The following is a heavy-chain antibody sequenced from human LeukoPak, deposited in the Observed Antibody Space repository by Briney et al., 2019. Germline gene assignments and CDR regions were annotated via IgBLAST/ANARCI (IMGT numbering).Heavy chain of an antibody. CDR1: GYSFTSYW. Sequence: GESLKISCKGSGYSFTSYWIGWVRQMPGKGLEWMGIIYPGDSDTRYSPSFQGQVTISADKSISTAYLQWSSLKASDTAMYYCARHASSCSSTSCYRGEVDYWGQGTLVTVSS. CDR2: IYPGDSDT. CDR3: ARHASSCSSTSCYRGEVDY. D-gene: IGHD2-2*02. J-gene: IGHJ4*02. V-gene: IGHV5-51*01.